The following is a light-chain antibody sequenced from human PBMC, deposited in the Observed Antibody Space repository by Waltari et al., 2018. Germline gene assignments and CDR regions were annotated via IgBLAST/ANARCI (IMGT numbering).Light chain of an antibody. CDR3: SSYTTSSAPGV. V-gene: IGLV2-14*01. Sequence: QSALTQPASVSGSPGQSITIPCSGTDSDVGAYDFLSRYQQHPGKAPHLIIYEVSNRPSGISNRFSASKSGNTASLTISGLQAEDEADYYCSSYTTSSAPGVFGTGTRVTVL. CDR1: DSDVGAYDF. CDR2: EVS. J-gene: IGLJ1*01.